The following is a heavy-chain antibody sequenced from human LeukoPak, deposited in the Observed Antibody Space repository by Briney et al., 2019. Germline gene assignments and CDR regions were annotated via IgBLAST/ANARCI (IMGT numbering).Heavy chain of an antibody. D-gene: IGHD1-20*01. V-gene: IGHV3-53*01. J-gene: IGHJ3*02. CDR2: IYIGGST. CDR1: GFTVSSNY. Sequence: GGSLRLSCAASGFTVSSNYMSWVRQAPGKGLEWVSVIYIGGSTYYADSTKGRFTISRDNAKNSLYLQMNSLRAEDTAVYYCAIITGTTADAFDIWGQGTMVTVSS. CDR3: AIITGTTADAFDI.